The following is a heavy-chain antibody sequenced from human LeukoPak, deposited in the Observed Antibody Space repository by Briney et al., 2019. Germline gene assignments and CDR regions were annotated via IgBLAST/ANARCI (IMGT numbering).Heavy chain of an antibody. Sequence: APVKVSCKASGYTFTSYDINWVRQATGQGLEWMGWMNPNSGNTGYAQKFQGRVTMTRNTSISTAYMELSSLRSEDTAVYYCARRKVRRVMALDWFDPWGQGTLVTVSS. CDR2: MNPNSGNT. D-gene: IGHD3-10*01. V-gene: IGHV1-8*01. CDR3: ARRKVRRVMALDWFDP. J-gene: IGHJ5*02. CDR1: GYTFTSYD.